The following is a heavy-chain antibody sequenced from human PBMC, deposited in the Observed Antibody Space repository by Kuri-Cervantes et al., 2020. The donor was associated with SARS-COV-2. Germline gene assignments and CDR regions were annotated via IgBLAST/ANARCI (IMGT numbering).Heavy chain of an antibody. J-gene: IGHJ5*02. D-gene: IGHD3-16*01. V-gene: IGHV1-69*13. CDR1: GTAFSSFA. Sequence: SVKVSCKASGTAFSSFAINWVRQAPGQGLEWMGGTIPIFGSPIYAQKFQGRLSITSDESTSSVHMELSSLSSHDTAIYYCASRMGDLTSYTWYNWLDPWGQGTLVTVSS. CDR3: ASRMGDLTSYTWYNWLDP. CDR2: TIPIFGSP.